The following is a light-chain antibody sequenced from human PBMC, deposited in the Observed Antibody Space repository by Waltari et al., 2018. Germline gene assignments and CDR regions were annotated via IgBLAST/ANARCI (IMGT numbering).Light chain of an antibody. CDR1: SSDVGGYNY. V-gene: IGLV2-14*01. J-gene: IGLJ2*01. CDR2: EVS. CDR3: SSYTSSSTYVV. Sequence: QSALTQPASVSGSPGQSITISCTGTSSDVGGYNYVSWYQQHPGNAPKLLFYEVSNRPSGVSNRFAGSKSGNTASLAISWLQAEDEADYYCSSYTSSSTYVVFGGGTKLTVL.